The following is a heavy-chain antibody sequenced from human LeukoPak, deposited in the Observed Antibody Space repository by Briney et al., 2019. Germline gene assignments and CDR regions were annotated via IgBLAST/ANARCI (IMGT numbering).Heavy chain of an antibody. J-gene: IGHJ6*03. CDR3: ARAPYSSSWYRYYYYMDV. D-gene: IGHD6-13*01. CDR2: VSSSSSTI. Sequence: GGSLRLSCAASGFTFSSYSMNWVRQAPGKGLEWVSYVSSSSSTIYYADSVKGRFTISRDNAKNSLYLQMNSLRAEDTAVYYCARAPYSSSWYRYYYYMDVWGKGTTVTISS. V-gene: IGHV3-48*04. CDR1: GFTFSSYS.